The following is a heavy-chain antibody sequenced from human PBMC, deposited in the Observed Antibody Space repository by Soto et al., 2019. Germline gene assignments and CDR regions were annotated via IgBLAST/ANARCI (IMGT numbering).Heavy chain of an antibody. CDR3: ARGLPYYDFWSGYGNYYYYYMEV. Sequence: SETLSLTCAVYGGSFSGYYWSWIRQPPGKGLEWIGEINHSGSTNYNPSLKSRVTISVDTSKNQFSLKLSSVTAADTAVYYCARGLPYYDFWSGYGNYYYYYMEVWGKGTTVTVSS. CDR2: INHSGST. J-gene: IGHJ6*03. D-gene: IGHD3-3*01. V-gene: IGHV4-34*01. CDR1: GGSFSGYY.